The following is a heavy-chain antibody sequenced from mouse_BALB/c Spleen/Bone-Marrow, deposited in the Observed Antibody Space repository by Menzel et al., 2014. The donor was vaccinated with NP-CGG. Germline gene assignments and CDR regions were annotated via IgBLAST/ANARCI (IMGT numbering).Heavy chain of an antibody. CDR3: TRRRSLDY. CDR2: IYPGSGNT. CDR1: GYASXNYW. V-gene: IGHV1-63*01. J-gene: IGHJ2*01. Sequence: QVQLQQSGTELVRPGTSVKISCKASGYASXNYWLGWVKQRPGHGLEWIGDIYPGSGNTYYNEKFKGKATLTADKSSSTAYMQLSGLTSEDSAVYFCTRRRSLDYWGQGTTLTVSS.